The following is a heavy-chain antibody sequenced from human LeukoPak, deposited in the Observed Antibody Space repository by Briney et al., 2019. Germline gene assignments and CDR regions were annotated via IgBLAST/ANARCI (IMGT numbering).Heavy chain of an antibody. Sequence: PGGSLRLSCAASGFTLSSYSMNWVRQAPGKGLEWISYISSSSSIIYYADSVKGRFTISRDNAKNSLYLQMNNLRAEDTAVYYCAREVGEDYWGQGTLVTDSS. D-gene: IGHD2-15*01. CDR3: AREVGEDY. V-gene: IGHV3-48*01. CDR2: ISSSSSII. CDR1: GFTLSSYS. J-gene: IGHJ4*02.